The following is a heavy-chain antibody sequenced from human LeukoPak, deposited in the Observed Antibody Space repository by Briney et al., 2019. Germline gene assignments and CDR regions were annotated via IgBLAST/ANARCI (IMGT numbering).Heavy chain of an antibody. V-gene: IGHV4-61*02. CDR2: IYTSGST. Sequence: SETLSLTCTVSGGSISSGSYYWSWIRQPAGKGLEWIGRIYTSGSTNYNPSLKSRVTISVDTSKNQFSLKLSSVTAADTAVYYCARGALITIFGVVIMGAQGPYFDYWGQGTLVTVSS. CDR1: GGSISSGSYY. CDR3: ARGALITIFGVVIMGAQGPYFDY. J-gene: IGHJ4*02. D-gene: IGHD3-3*01.